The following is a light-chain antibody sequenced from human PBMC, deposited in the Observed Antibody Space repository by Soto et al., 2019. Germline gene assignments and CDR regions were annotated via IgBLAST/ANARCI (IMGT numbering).Light chain of an antibody. CDR1: QSINSE. CDR2: GAS. J-gene: IGKJ2*01. Sequence: EIVMTQSPATLSLSPGERAALSCRASQSINSELAWYQQKPGQPPRLLIYGASTRATGVPARFTGSESGSEFTLTISGLQSEDFADYYCQQGHNWPLTFGQGTRLEL. V-gene: IGKV3-15*01. CDR3: QQGHNWPLT.